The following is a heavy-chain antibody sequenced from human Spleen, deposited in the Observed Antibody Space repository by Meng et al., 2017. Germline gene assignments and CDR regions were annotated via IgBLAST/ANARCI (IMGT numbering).Heavy chain of an antibody. CDR2: IWHDGSNK. D-gene: IGHD5-12*01. J-gene: IGHJ3*02. Sequence: GESLKISCAASGFTFDDYGMSWVRQAPGKGLEWVTFIWHDGSNKYYADSVKGRFTISRDNSKNTLYLQMNSLRAEDTAVYYCARGYSGYDDAFDIWGQGTMVTVSS. V-gene: IGHV3-33*08. CDR3: ARGYSGYDDAFDI. CDR1: GFTFDDYG.